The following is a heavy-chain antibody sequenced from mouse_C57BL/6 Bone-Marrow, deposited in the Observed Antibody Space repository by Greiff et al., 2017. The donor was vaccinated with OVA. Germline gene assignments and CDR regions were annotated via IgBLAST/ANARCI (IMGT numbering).Heavy chain of an antibody. CDR3: TRSYSSYGDFDY. V-gene: IGHV1-15*01. Sequence: QVQLQQSGAELVRPGASVTLSCKASGYTFTDYEMHWVKQTPVHGLEWIGAIDPETGGTAYNQKFKGKAILTADKSSSTAYMELRSLTSEDSVVYYGTRSYSSYGDFDYWGQGTTLTVSS. D-gene: IGHD2-5*01. CDR2: IDPETGGT. J-gene: IGHJ2*01. CDR1: GYTFTDYE.